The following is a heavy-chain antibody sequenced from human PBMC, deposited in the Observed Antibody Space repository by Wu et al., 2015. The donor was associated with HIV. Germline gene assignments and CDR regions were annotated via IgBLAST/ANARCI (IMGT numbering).Heavy chain of an antibody. J-gene: IGHJ6*01. D-gene: IGHD3-16*01. Sequence: QVHLEQSGTEVKEPGTSVTLSCKTSGYTFTSYYIHWVRQAPGQGLEWVGMTNPSGGNTRFAQRLWGRPTMTRDTSTTTVSLSLSNLKYEDTAIYYCARERYGAVSGLSMDVVGAGGTTVIVSS. CDR2: TNPSGGNT. CDR1: GYTFTSYY. CDR3: ARERYGAVSGLSMDV. V-gene: IGHV1-46*04.